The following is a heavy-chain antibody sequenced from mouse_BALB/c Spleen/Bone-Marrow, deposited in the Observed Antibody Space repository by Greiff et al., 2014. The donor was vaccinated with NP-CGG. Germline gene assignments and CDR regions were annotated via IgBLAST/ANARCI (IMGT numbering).Heavy chain of an antibody. Sequence: EVQLQQSGPDLVKPSQSLSLTCTVTGYSITSDYSWHWIRQFPGNKLGWMGYIHYSGTTVYNPSLKSRISFTRDTSNNQFFLQLNSVTTEDTATYYCARFAGTPYTMDYWGQGTSVTVSS. D-gene: IGHD4-1*01. CDR1: GYSITSDYS. CDR2: IHYSGTT. V-gene: IGHV3-1*02. CDR3: ARFAGTPYTMDY. J-gene: IGHJ4*01.